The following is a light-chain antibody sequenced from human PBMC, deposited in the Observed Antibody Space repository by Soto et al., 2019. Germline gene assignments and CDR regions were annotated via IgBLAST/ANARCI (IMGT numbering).Light chain of an antibody. CDR1: SSDVGSYNL. CDR2: EGS. Sequence: QSALTQPASVSGSPGQSITISCTGTSSDVGSYNLVSWYQQHPGKAPKLMSYEGSKRPSGVSDRFSGSKSGNTASLTISGLQAEDEADYYCCSYAGSSTVVFGGGTKLNVL. J-gene: IGLJ2*01. CDR3: CSYAGSSTVV. V-gene: IGLV2-23*01.